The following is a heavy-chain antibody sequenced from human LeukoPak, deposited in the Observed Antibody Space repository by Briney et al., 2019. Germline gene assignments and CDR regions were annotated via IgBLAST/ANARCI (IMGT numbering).Heavy chain of an antibody. D-gene: IGHD3-22*01. Sequence: GGSLRLSCAASGFTFSSYSMNWVRQAPGKGLEWVSYISSSSSSIYYADSVKGRFTISRDNAKNSLYPQMNSLRDEDTAVYYCARDRGGDSSGYYWYFDLWGRGTLVTVSS. CDR1: GFTFSSYS. V-gene: IGHV3-48*02. CDR2: ISSSSSSI. J-gene: IGHJ2*01. CDR3: ARDRGGDSSGYYWYFDL.